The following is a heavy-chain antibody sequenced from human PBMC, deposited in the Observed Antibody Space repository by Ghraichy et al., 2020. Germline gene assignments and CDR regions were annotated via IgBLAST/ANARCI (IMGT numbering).Heavy chain of an antibody. J-gene: IGHJ6*02. V-gene: IGHV3-30-3*01. D-gene: IGHD5-18*01. CDR3: ARDFTDTDVEGDTYYGMDV. CDR1: GFTFCSYN. Sequence: GGSLRLSCAASGFTFCSYNMNWVRQAPGKGLEWVALISYDGYSEYYADSVKGRFTISRDNSKNTLYLQMNFVRAEDAAVYHCARDFTDTDVEGDTYYGMDVWGQGTTVTVSS. CDR2: ISYDGYSE.